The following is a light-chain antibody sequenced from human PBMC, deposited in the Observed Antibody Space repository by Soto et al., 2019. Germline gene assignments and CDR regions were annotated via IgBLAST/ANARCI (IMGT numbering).Light chain of an antibody. V-gene: IGKV3-20*01. J-gene: IGKJ1*01. CDR3: QQSGT. CDR2: RAS. Sequence: EIVLTQSPGTLSLSPGERATLACRASQSVSSSYLAWYQHKPGQAPRLLIYRASHRAACIPDRFSGSGSGTDFTLTISRLEPEDFAVYYCQQSGTFGHGTKVEIK. CDR1: QSVSSSY.